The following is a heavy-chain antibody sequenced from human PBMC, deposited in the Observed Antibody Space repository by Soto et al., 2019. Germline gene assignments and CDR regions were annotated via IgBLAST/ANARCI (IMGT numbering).Heavy chain of an antibody. J-gene: IGHJ4*02. Sequence: EVQLVESGGGLVQPGGSLRLSCAASGFTFSSYWMSWVRQAPGKGLEWVANIKQDGSEKYYVDSGKGRFTISRDNAKNSLYLQMNSLRDEDKAVYYCARDAVSDYYGSGSYQAWGQGTLVTVSS. CDR1: GFTFSSYW. CDR3: ARDAVSDYYGSGSYQA. V-gene: IGHV3-7*01. D-gene: IGHD3-10*01. CDR2: IKQDGSEK.